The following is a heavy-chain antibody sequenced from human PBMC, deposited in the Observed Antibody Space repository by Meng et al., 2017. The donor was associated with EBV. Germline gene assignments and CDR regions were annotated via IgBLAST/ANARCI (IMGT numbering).Heavy chain of an antibody. CDR1: GRSISSSSYY. D-gene: IGHD6-13*01. J-gene: IGHJ5*02. Sequence: QLQLQESGPGLVKPSXXLSLTXPVPGRSISSSSYYWGWIRQPPGKGLEGIGSIYYSGSTYYNPSLKSRVTISVDTSKNQFSLELSSVTAADTAVYYCARHVLFIAAAGTGWFDHWGQGNLVTV. V-gene: IGHV4-39*01. CDR3: ARHVLFIAAAGTGWFDH. CDR2: IYYSGST.